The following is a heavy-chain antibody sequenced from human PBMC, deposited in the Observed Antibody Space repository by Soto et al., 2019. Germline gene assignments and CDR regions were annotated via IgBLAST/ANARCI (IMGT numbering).Heavy chain of an antibody. Sequence: GGSLRLSCAASGFPFSDYYMSWIRQAPGKGLEWVSHITNSGSTKYYADSVKGRFTISRDNAKDSLFLQMNSLRAEDTAVYYCARTLAARFDYWGQGTPVTVSS. CDR2: ITNSGSTK. J-gene: IGHJ4*02. D-gene: IGHD6-6*01. CDR3: ARTLAARFDY. V-gene: IGHV3-11*01. CDR1: GFPFSDYY.